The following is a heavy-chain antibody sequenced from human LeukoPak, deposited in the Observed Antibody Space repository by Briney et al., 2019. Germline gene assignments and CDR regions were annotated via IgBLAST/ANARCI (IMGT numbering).Heavy chain of an antibody. D-gene: IGHD3-10*01. V-gene: IGHV3-11*01. Sequence: KSGGSLRLSCAASGFTLSDYYMSWVRQAPGKGLEWVSHISSSGSFIYYADSVKGRFTISRDNAKNTLYLQMNSLRAEDTAVYYCARAYGELSAFDIWGQGTMVTVSS. CDR2: ISSSGSFI. CDR3: ARAYGELSAFDI. CDR1: GFTLSDYY. J-gene: IGHJ3*02.